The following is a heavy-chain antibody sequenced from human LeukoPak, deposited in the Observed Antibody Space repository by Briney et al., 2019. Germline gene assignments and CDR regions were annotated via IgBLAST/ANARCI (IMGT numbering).Heavy chain of an antibody. J-gene: IGHJ4*02. D-gene: IGHD6-19*01. CDR2: INPNSGGT. V-gene: IGHV1-2*02. Sequence: ASVKVSCKASGYTFTGYYMHWVRQAPGQGLEWIGWINPNSGGTNYAQKFQGRVTMTRDTSISTAYMELSRLRSDDTAVYYCARGGEQWLAARYYFDYWGQGTLVTVSS. CDR3: ARGGEQWLAARYYFDY. CDR1: GYTFTGYY.